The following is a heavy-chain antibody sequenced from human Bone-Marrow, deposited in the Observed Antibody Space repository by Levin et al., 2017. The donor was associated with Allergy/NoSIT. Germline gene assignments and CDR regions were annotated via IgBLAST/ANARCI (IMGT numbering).Heavy chain of an antibody. V-gene: IGHV3-48*03. CDR1: GFTFDSYE. Sequence: GESLKISCAASGFTFDSYEMNWVRQAPGKGLEWVSYISNTAFDIYYADSVKGRFTISRDNAKNSLYLQMNSLRVEDTAVYFCARDEAYCGEDCYHDYWGQGSLVTVSS. J-gene: IGHJ4*02. CDR3: ARDEAYCGEDCYHDY. CDR2: ISNTAFDI. D-gene: IGHD2-21*02.